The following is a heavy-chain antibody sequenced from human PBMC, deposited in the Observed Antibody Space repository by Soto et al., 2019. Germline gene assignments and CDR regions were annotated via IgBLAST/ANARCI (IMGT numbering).Heavy chain of an antibody. J-gene: IGHJ3*02. CDR1: GFTFSSYA. D-gene: IGHD5-18*01. Sequence: PGGSLRLSCAASGFTFSSYAMKWVRQAPGKGLEWVSLIGESGTPTYYADSVKGRFTISRDNSKNTLYLEMNSLRAEDTAVYYCASANTAMDLDAFDIWGQGTMVTVSS. CDR2: IGESGTPT. CDR3: ASANTAMDLDAFDI. V-gene: IGHV3-23*01.